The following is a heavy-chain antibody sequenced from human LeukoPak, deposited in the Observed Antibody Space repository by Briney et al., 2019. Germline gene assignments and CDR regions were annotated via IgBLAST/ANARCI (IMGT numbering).Heavy chain of an antibody. D-gene: IGHD1-14*01. CDR3: ATAGDLNWFDP. CDR2: IKEDGSER. Sequence: GGSLRLSCATSGFSFSNSWMSWARQAPGKGLEWVANIKEDGSERYYLDSVEGRFAISRDNAKNSLHLQMNSMRAEDTAVYYCATAGDLNWFDPRGQGTLVIVSS. V-gene: IGHV3-7*01. CDR1: GFSFSNSW. J-gene: IGHJ5*02.